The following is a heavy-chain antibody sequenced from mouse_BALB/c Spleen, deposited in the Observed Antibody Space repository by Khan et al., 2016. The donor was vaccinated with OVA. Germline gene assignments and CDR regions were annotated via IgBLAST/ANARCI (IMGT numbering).Heavy chain of an antibody. CDR2: INPHIGET. D-gene: IGHD1-1*01. Sequence: VQLQQSGPELVKPGASVKISCKASGYSFTGYFMNWVMQSHGKSLEWIGRINPHIGETFYNQKFKGKATLTVDESSSTAQMELRSLASEDSAVYYCARIYGSDFDYWGQGTTLTVSS. CDR3: ARIYGSDFDY. J-gene: IGHJ2*01. CDR1: GYSFTGYF. V-gene: IGHV1-20*02.